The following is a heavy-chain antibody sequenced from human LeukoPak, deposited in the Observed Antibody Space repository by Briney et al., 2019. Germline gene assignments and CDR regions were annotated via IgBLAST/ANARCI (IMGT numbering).Heavy chain of an antibody. J-gene: IGHJ3*02. Sequence: VASVKVSCKASGGTFSSYAISWVRQAPGQGLEWMGGIIPIFGTANYAQKFQGRVTITADKSTSTAYMELSSLRSEDTAVYYCARGLSMPDAFDIWGQGTMVTVSS. CDR1: GGTFSSYA. D-gene: IGHD2-2*01. CDR3: ARGLSMPDAFDI. CDR2: IIPIFGTA. V-gene: IGHV1-69*06.